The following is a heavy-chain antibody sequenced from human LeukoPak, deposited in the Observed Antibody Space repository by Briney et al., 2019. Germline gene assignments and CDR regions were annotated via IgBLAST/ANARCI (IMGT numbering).Heavy chain of an antibody. CDR3: ARGPSFDY. V-gene: IGHV1-2*02. J-gene: IGHJ4*02. CDR2: SNPSSGGT. CDR1: GYIFTGYY. Sequence: ASVKVSCKASGYIFTGYYLHWVRQAPGQGLEWMGWSNPSSGGTNYAQKFQGRVTMTRDTSISTAYMELSRLRSDDTAVYYCARGPSFDYWGQGTLVTVSS.